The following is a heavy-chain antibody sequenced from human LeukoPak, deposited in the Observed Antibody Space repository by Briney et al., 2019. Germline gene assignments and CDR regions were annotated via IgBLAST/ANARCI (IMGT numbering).Heavy chain of an antibody. D-gene: IGHD3-22*01. J-gene: IGHJ5*02. CDR1: GGSISSYY. CDR2: IYYSGST. CDR3: ARAGFYDSSGYYPPWWFDP. Sequence: PSETLSLTCTVSGGSISSYYWSWIRQPPGKGLEWIGYIYYSGSTNYNPSLKSRVTISVDTSKNQFSLKLSSVTAADTAVYYCARAGFYDSSGYYPPWWFDPWGQGTLVTVSS. V-gene: IGHV4-59*01.